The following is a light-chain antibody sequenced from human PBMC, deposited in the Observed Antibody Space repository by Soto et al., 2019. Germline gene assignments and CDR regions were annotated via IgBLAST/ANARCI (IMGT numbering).Light chain of an antibody. V-gene: IGLV2-11*01. J-gene: IGLJ2*01. Sequence: QSALTQPRSVSGSPGQSVTISCTGTSSDVGDYNYVSWYQQHPGKAPKLMIYDVSKRPSGVPDRFSGSKSGNTASLTISGLQAEDEADYYCCSYAGSYTLVVFGGGPKLTVL. CDR2: DVS. CDR3: CSYAGSYTLVV. CDR1: SSDVGDYNY.